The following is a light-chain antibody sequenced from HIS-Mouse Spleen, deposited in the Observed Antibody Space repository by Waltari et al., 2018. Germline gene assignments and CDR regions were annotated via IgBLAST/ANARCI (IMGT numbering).Light chain of an antibody. CDR2: DVS. J-gene: IGLJ2*01. V-gene: IGLV2-14*03. CDR1: SRAVGGYNY. Sequence: QSALTQPASVSGSPGQSLTISCTGTSRAVGGYNYVSWYQQHPGKAPKLMIYDVSNRPSGVSNRFSGSKSGNTASLTISGLQAEDEADYYCSSYTSSSTLVFGGGTKLTVL. CDR3: SSYTSSSTLV.